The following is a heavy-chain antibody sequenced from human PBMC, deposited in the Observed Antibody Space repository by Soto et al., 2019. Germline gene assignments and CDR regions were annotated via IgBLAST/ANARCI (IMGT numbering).Heavy chain of an antibody. J-gene: IGHJ4*02. D-gene: IGHD6-19*01. V-gene: IGHV3-23*01. CDR1: GFTFSSYA. Sequence: GGSLRLSCAASGFTFSSYAMSWVRQAPGKGLEWVSAISGSGGSTYYADSVKGRFTISRDNSKNTLYLQMNSLRAEDTAVYYCAILTVGSIAVAGTGIRDYWGQGTLVTVSS. CDR3: AILTVGSIAVAGTGIRDY. CDR2: ISGSGGST.